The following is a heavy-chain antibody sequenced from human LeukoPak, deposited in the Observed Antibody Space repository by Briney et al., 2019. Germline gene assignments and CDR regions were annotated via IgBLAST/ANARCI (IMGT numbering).Heavy chain of an antibody. CDR3: ARDRSLGIIDY. J-gene: IGHJ4*02. CDR1: GDSISRYY. D-gene: IGHD3-16*01. V-gene: IGHV4-59*01. Sequence: SETLSLTCIVSGDSISRYYWRWIRQPPGKGGEWTGYIYYSGRTNYNPSLKSRVTISVDASKNHFSLKLSSVTAADTAVYYCARDRSLGIIDYWGQGPLVTVSS. CDR2: IYYSGRT.